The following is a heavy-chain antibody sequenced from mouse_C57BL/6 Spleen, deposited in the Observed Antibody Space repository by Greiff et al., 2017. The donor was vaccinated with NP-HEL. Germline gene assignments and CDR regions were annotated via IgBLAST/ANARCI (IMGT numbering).Heavy chain of an antibody. CDR1: GFSLTSYG. V-gene: IGHV2-5*01. CDR3: AKGGYDYDMNFDV. Sequence: VQGVESGPGLVQPSQSLSITCTVSGFSLTSYGVHWVRQSPGKGLEWLGVIWRGGSTDYNAAFMSRLSITKDNSKSQVFFKMNSLQADDTAIYYCAKGGYDYDMNFDVWGTGTTVTVSS. D-gene: IGHD2-4*01. J-gene: IGHJ1*03. CDR2: IWRGGST.